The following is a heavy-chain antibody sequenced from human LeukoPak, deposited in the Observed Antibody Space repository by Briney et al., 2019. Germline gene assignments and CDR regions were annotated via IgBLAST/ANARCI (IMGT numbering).Heavy chain of an antibody. D-gene: IGHD2-2*01. CDR3: ARRYCSSTSCFLIE. V-gene: IGHV4-31*03. CDR2: IYYSGST. J-gene: IGHJ4*02. Sequence: SETLSLTCTVSGGSISSGGYYWRWIRQHPGKGLEWIGYIYYSGSTYYNPSLKSRVTISVDTSKNQFSLKLSSVTAADTAVYYCARRYCSSTSCFLIEWGQGTLVTVYS. CDR1: GGSISSGGYY.